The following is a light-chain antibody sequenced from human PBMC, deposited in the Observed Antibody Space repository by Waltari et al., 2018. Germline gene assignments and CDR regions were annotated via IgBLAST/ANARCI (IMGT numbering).Light chain of an antibody. CDR2: WAS. Sequence: DIVMTQSPDSLAVSLGETATINCQSIQSVLYTSNNKTYLGWYHQKPGRPPKLLFYWASTRESGVPDRFSAGGAGTDFTLTISSLQAEDVAIYYCQQYYKSRTFGQGTKLEIK. J-gene: IGKJ2*01. V-gene: IGKV4-1*01. CDR3: QQYYKSRT. CDR1: QSVLYTSNNKTY.